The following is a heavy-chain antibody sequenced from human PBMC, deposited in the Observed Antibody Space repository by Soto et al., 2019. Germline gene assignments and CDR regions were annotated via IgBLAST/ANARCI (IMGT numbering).Heavy chain of an antibody. D-gene: IGHD2-8*01. Sequence: ASVKVSCKASGGTFSSYAISWVRQAPGQGLEWMGGIIPIFGTANYAQKFQGRVTITADESTSTAYMELSSLRSEDTAVYYCASRYCTNGVCYTYDYNWFDPWGQGTLVTVSS. CDR2: IIPIFGTA. CDR3: ASRYCTNGVCYTYDYNWFDP. V-gene: IGHV1-69*13. CDR1: GGTFSSYA. J-gene: IGHJ5*02.